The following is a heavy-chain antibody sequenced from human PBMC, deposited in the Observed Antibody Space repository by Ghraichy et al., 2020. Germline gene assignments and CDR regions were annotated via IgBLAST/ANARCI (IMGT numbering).Heavy chain of an antibody. D-gene: IGHD5-18*01. CDR1: GFVFRTFG. Sequence: GGSLRLSCAASGFVFRTFGMYWVRQAPGKGLERVAFIEFDGHIKYYSDSVRGRFTVSRDNSMNTLYLQMDSLTTADTAVYFCAKPLVDTAPRHFDSWGQGTLVTVSS. J-gene: IGHJ4*02. V-gene: IGHV3-30*02. CDR3: AKPLVDTAPRHFDS. CDR2: IEFDGHIK.